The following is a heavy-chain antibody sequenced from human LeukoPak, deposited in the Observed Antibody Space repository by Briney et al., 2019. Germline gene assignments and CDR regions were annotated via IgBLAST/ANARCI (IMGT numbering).Heavy chain of an antibody. CDR1: GGSISSYY. CDR3: ARHGHYDFWGGYSIIPYYFDY. V-gene: IGHV4-59*08. J-gene: IGHJ4*02. D-gene: IGHD3-3*01. Sequence: SETLSLTCTVSGGSISSYYWSWIRQPPGNGLEWIGYIYYSGSTNYNPSLKSRVTISVDTSKNQFSLKLSSVTAADTAVYYCARHGHYDFWGGYSIIPYYFDYWGQGTLVTVSS. CDR2: IYYSGST.